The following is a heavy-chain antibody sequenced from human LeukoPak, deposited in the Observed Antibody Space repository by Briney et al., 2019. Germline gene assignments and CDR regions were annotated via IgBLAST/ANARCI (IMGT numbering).Heavy chain of an antibody. CDR2: ISYDGSNK. Sequence: PGGSLRLSCAASGFTFSSYSMNWVRQAPGKGLEWVAVISYDGSNKYYADSVKGRFTISRDNSKNTLYLQMNSLRAEDTAVYYCARASYCGGDCYSGPIDYWGQGTLVTVSS. D-gene: IGHD2-21*02. CDR1: GFTFSSYS. V-gene: IGHV3-30*03. CDR3: ARASYCGGDCYSGPIDY. J-gene: IGHJ4*02.